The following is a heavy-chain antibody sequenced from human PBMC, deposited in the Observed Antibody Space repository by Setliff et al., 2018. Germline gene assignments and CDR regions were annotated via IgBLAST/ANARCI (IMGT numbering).Heavy chain of an antibody. V-gene: IGHV4-39*01. D-gene: IGHD3-22*01. CDR2: IYHSGST. CDR3: ARQPEGGYYDSSGYYGMAPYYFDY. CDR1: GGSISSSSYY. Sequence: SETLSLTCTVSGGSISSSSYYWGWIRQSPGKGLEWSGSIYHSGSTYYNPSLKSRVTISVDTSKNQFSLKLSSVTAADTAVYYCARQPEGGYYDSSGYYGMAPYYFDYWGQGTLVTVSS. J-gene: IGHJ4*02.